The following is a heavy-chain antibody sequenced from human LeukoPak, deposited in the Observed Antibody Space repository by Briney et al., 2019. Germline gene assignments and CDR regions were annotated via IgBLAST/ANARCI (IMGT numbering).Heavy chain of an antibody. V-gene: IGHV4-59*01. CDR2: IYYSGST. J-gene: IGHJ2*01. CDR3: ARVMGERWNWYFDL. D-gene: IGHD1-1*01. Sequence: SETLSLTCTVSGGSISSYYWSWIRQPPGKGLEWIGYIYYSGSTNYNPSLKSRVTISVDTSKNQFSLKLSSVTAADTAVYYCARVMGERWNWYFDLWGRGTLVTVSS. CDR1: GGSISSYY.